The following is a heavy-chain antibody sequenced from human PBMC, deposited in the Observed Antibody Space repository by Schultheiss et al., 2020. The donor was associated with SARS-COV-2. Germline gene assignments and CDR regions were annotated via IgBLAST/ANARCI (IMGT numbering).Heavy chain of an antibody. CDR3: AHWPYYYGMDV. CDR2: IYWDDDK. J-gene: IGHJ6*02. CDR1: GFSLTTSGEG. Sequence: SGPTLVKPTQTLTLTCSFSGFSLTTSGEGVGWIRQPPGKALEWLALIYWDDDKRYSPSLESRLTISKDTSKSQVVLTMTNMDPVDTATYYCAHWPYYYGMDVWGQGTTVTVSS. V-gene: IGHV2-5*02.